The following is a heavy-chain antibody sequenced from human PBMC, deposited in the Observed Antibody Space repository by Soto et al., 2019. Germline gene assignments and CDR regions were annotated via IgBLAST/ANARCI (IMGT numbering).Heavy chain of an antibody. D-gene: IGHD1-26*01. CDR2: ISAYNGNT. V-gene: IGHV1-18*01. CDR1: GYNFNSYT. CDR3: ARVVGALGHGFDP. Sequence: QVQLVQSGAEVKKPGASVKVSCKASGYNFNSYTISWVRQAPGQGLEWMGRISAYNGNTNYAQKLQGRVTMTTDTSTRTAYLELRSLRSDDTAVYNCARVVGALGHGFDPWGQGTLVTVSS. J-gene: IGHJ5*02.